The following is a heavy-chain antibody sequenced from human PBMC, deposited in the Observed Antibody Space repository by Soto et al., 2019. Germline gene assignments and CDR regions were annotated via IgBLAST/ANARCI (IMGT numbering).Heavy chain of an antibody. Sequence: PSQTLSLTCAISGDSVSSNSAAWNWIRQSPSRGLEWLGRTYYRSKWYNDYAVSVKSRITINPDTSKSQFSLQLNSVTPEDTAVYYCARDKNVVPAAPDYGMDVWGQGTTVTVSS. CDR3: ARDKNVVPAAPDYGMDV. J-gene: IGHJ6*02. V-gene: IGHV6-1*01. CDR1: GDSVSSNSAA. CDR2: TYYRSKWYN. D-gene: IGHD2-2*01.